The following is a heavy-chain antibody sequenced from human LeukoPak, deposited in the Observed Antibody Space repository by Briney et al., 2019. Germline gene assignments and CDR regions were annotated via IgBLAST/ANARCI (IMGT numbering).Heavy chain of an antibody. D-gene: IGHD1-26*01. CDR3: AKGSGSYYGQFDY. Sequence: GGSLRLSCAASGFTFSGYAMSWVRQAPGKGLEWVSTISGSGGNTYYADSVKGRFTISRDNSKNTLDLQMNSLRAEDTAVYFCAKGSGSYYGQFDYWGQGTLVTVSS. CDR2: ISGSGGNT. J-gene: IGHJ4*02. V-gene: IGHV3-23*01. CDR1: GFTFSGYA.